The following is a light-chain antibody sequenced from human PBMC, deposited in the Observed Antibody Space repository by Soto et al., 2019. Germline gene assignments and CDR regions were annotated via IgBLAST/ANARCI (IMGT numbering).Light chain of an antibody. CDR2: GAS. Sequence: EIVMTQSPATLSVSPGERATLSCRASQSVSSNLAWYQQKPGQAPRLLIYGASTRATDIPARFSGSRSGTEFTLTISSLQSEDFAVYYCQQYNNWPQTFGQGTKVEIK. CDR1: QSVSSN. V-gene: IGKV3-15*01. J-gene: IGKJ1*01. CDR3: QQYNNWPQT.